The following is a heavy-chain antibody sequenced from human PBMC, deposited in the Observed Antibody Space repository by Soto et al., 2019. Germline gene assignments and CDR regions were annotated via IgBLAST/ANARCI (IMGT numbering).Heavy chain of an antibody. V-gene: IGHV3-21*01. CDR1: GFTFSSYS. Sequence: GGSLRLSCAASGFTFSSYSMNWVRQAPGKGLEWVSSISSSSSYIYYADSVKGRFTISRDNAKNSLYLQMNSLRAEDTAVYYCARDIRFLEWLEDYYYGMDVWGQGTTVTVSS. D-gene: IGHD3-3*01. J-gene: IGHJ6*02. CDR3: ARDIRFLEWLEDYYYGMDV. CDR2: ISSSSSYI.